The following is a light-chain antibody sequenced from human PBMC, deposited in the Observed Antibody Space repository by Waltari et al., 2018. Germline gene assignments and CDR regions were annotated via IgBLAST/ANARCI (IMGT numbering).Light chain of an antibody. CDR1: SGHSSHV. J-gene: IGLJ3*02. CDR2: VNSDGSH. V-gene: IGLV4-69*02. CDR3: QTGGHGTWV. Sequence: QLVLTQSPSASASLGPSVKLTCTLRSGHSSHVIAWHPQQPEKGPRFLMKVNSDGSHSKGDEIPDRFSGSSSGAERYLTISSLQSEDEADYYCQTGGHGTWVFGGGTKLTVL.